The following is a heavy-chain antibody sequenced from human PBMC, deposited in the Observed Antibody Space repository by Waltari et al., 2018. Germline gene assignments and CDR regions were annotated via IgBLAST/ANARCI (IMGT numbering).Heavy chain of an antibody. CDR2: IHRSGRT. V-gene: IGHV4-4*02. J-gene: IGHJ4*02. CDR3: ARDRGRGLYFDS. Sequence: QLQLQQSGPGLVKPSESLSLTCGVSGDSMSENYWWSWVRQSPEKGLEWIGQIHRSGRTYYNPSLESRVSVSMDTSNNKFFLKLSSAIAAETAVYYCARDRGRGLYFDSWGQGTLVTVSP. D-gene: IGHD2-15*01. CDR1: GDSMSENYW.